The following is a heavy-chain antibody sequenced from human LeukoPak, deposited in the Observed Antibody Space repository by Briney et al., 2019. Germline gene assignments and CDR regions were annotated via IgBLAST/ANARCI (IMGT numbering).Heavy chain of an antibody. D-gene: IGHD3-9*01. Sequence: ASVKVSCKASGYSFTMYGISWVRQAPGQGLRWLGWISPHGGNTKYAQDLQGRVSMTTDTSTSTAYLELRSLRSDDTAIYYCARDLNYVTLGYDILADVGYYFDYWGQGSLVAVSS. CDR2: ISPHGGNT. CDR1: GYSFTMYG. V-gene: IGHV1-18*01. J-gene: IGHJ4*02. CDR3: ARDLNYVTLGYDILADVGYYFDY.